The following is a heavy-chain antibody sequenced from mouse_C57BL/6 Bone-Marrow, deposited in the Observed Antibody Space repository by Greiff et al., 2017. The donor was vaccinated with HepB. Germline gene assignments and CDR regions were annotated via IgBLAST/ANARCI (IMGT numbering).Heavy chain of an antibody. Sequence: EVQLQQSGAELVRPGASVKLSCTASGFNIKDDYMHWVKQRPEQGLEWIGWIDPENGDTEYASKFQGKATRTADTSSNTAYLQLSSLTSEDTAVYYCTTLLLRAHWGQGTLVTVSA. CDR3: TTLLLRAH. CDR1: GFNIKDDY. J-gene: IGHJ3*01. V-gene: IGHV14-4*01. CDR2: IDPENGDT. D-gene: IGHD1-1*01.